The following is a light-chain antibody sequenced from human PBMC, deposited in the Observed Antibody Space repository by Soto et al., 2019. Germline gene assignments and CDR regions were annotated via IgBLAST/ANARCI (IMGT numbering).Light chain of an antibody. V-gene: IGLV2-14*03. Sequence: QSALTQPASVSGSPGQSITISCTGTSIDIGAYNFVSWFQHHPGKAPKLLIYDVTNRPSGVSNRFSGSESGNTASLTISGLQADDEAIYYCSSYISSDTPHVVFGGGTKVTVL. CDR1: SIDIGAYNF. CDR3: SSYISSDTPHVV. CDR2: DVT. J-gene: IGLJ2*01.